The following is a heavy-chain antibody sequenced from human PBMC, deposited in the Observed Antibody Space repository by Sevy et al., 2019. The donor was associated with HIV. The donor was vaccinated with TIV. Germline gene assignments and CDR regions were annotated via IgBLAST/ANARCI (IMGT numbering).Heavy chain of an antibody. CDR2: IYYSGST. CDR1: GDSINNNDYY. V-gene: IGHV4-39*02. CDR3: AREGPRIAEFDY. Sequence: SETLSLTCTVSGDSINNNDYYWAWIRQPPGKGLDWIGSIYYSGSTYYTPSLKSRVTISVDTSKNQFSLKLRSVTAADTAVYYCAREGPRIAEFDYWGQGTLVTVSS. J-gene: IGHJ4*02. D-gene: IGHD6-13*01.